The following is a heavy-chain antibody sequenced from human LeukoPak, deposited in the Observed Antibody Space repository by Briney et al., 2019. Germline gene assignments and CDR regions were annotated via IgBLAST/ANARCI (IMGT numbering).Heavy chain of an antibody. J-gene: IGHJ4*02. CDR3: ARFTPRLSREKFDY. CDR2: ISPYIGNT. CDR1: GYTFTKYD. Sequence: ASVKVSCKASGYTFTKYDIHWVRQAPGQRLEWIGWISPYIGNTYYTQKLQGRVTMTTDTTTTTAYMELRSLRSDNTGVYYCARFTPRLSREKFDYWGQGTLVTVSS. V-gene: IGHV1-18*01. D-gene: IGHD3-3*02.